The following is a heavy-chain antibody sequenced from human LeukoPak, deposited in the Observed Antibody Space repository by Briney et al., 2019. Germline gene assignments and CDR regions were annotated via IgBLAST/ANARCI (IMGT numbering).Heavy chain of an antibody. CDR2: IKGDGSST. V-gene: IGHV3-74*01. CDR1: GFTFSSYW. Sequence: GGSLRLSCAASGFTFSSYWMKWAGQAPGKGLVWVSHIKGDGSSTSYADSVKGRFTISRDNAKNTLYLQMNTLRGEDTAVYYCARGGVPGGFDDWGQGTLVTVSS. D-gene: IGHD3-10*01. CDR3: ARGGVPGGFDD. J-gene: IGHJ4*02.